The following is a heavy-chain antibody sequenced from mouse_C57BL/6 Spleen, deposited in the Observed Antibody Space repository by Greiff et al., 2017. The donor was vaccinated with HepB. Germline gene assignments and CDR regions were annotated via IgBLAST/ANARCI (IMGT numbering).Heavy chain of an antibody. CDR1: GYTFTDYY. D-gene: IGHD2-5*01. CDR3: ATYYSNYVGAY. V-gene: IGHV1-19*01. J-gene: IGHJ3*01. CDR2: INPYNGGT. Sequence: EVQLQQSGPVLVKPGASVKMSCKASGYTFTDYYMNWVKQSHGKSLEWIGVINPYNGGTSYNQKFKGKATLTVDKSSSTAYMELNSLTSEDSAVYYCATYYSNYVGAYWGQGTLVTVSA.